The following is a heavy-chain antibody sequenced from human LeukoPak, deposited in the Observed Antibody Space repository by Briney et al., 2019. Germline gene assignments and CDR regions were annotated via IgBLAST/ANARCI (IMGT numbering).Heavy chain of an antibody. CDR2: ISYDGSNK. D-gene: IGHD6-6*01. CDR1: GFTFSSYG. V-gene: IGHV3-30*03. Sequence: PGRSPRLSCAASGFTFSSYGMHWVRQAPGKGLEWVAVISYDGSNKYYADSVKGRFTISRDNSKSTLYLQMNSLRAEDTAVYYCGPYSSSSGYYYYGMDVWGQGTTVTVSS. CDR3: GPYSSSSGYYYYGMDV. J-gene: IGHJ6*02.